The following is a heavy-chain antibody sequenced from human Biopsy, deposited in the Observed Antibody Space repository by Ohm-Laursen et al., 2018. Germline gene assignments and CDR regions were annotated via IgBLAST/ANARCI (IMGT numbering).Heavy chain of an antibody. J-gene: IGHJ5*02. CDR1: SGLISNYY. CDR3: ARTPRDSFWSGSYKRGLWFDP. D-gene: IGHD3-3*01. CDR2: LYTSGDT. V-gene: IGHV4-4*07. Sequence: SDTLSLTCTVSSGLISNYYWSWIRQPAGKGLKWIGRLYTSGDTNYNPSLKSRVTISKDTSKNQFSLQVNSVTAADTAVYYCARTPRDSFWSGSYKRGLWFDPWGQGTLVIVSS.